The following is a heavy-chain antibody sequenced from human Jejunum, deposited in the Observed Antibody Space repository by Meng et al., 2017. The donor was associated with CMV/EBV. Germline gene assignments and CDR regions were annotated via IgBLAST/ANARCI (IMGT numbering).Heavy chain of an antibody. CDR3: ASGGPTVSGLAVDH. D-gene: IGHD4-11*01. J-gene: IGHJ4*02. CDR2: INHKSGGT. Sequence: KASGYSFNDYYLPWVRLATAQGLESMGWINHKSGGTNYAQKLHGRLTMTRDTSISTAYMELSSLRFDDTAVYYCASGGPTVSGLAVDHWGQGTLVTVSS. CDR1: GYSFNDYY. V-gene: IGHV1-2*02.